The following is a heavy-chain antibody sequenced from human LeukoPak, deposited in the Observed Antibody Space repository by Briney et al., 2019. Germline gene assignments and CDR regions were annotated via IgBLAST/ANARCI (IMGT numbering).Heavy chain of an antibody. V-gene: IGHV4-59*01. Sequence: SETLSLTCTVSGGSISGYYWSWIRHPPGKGLEWIGYIFYTGSTNFNPSLKSRVTLSVDTSKNQFSLKLTSVTAADTAVYYCARVEYDGISAAGSLDNWGQGRLVTVSS. CDR2: IFYTGST. J-gene: IGHJ4*02. D-gene: IGHD6-13*01. CDR1: GGSISGYY. CDR3: ARVEYDGISAAGSLDN.